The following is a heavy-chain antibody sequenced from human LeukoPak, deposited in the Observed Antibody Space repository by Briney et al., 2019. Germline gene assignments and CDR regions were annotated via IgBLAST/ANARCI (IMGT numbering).Heavy chain of an antibody. CDR2: IYYSGST. Sequence: SETLSLTCTVSGGSISSSSYYWGWIRQPPGKGLEWIGSIYYSGSTYYNPSLKSRVTISVDTSKNQFSLKLSSVTAADTAVYYCARGSIRAYDAFDIWGQGTMVTVSS. J-gene: IGHJ3*02. CDR1: GGSISSSSYY. CDR3: ARGSIRAYDAFDI. D-gene: IGHD2/OR15-2a*01. V-gene: IGHV4-39*07.